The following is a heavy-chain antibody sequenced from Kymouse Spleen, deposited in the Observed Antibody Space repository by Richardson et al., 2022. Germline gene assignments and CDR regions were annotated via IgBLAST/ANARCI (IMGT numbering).Heavy chain of an antibody. CDR3: ARDPHYYGSGSYSWFDP. D-gene: IGHD3-10*01. V-gene: IGHV3-7*01. Sequence: EVQLVESGGGLVQPGGSLRLSCAASGFTFSSYWMSWVRQAPGKGLEWVANIKQDGSEKYYVDSVKGRFTISRDNAKNSLYLQMNSLRAEDTAVYYCARDPHYYGSGSYSWFDPWGQGTLVTVSS. CDR1: GFTFSSYW. CDR2: IKQDGSEK. J-gene: IGHJ5*02.